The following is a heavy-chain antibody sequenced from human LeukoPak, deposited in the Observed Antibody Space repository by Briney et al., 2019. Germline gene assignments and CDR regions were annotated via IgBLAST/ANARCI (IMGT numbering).Heavy chain of an antibody. CDR3: ARDQEYCSGGSCSYGMDV. CDR2: IYYSGST. Sequence: SETLSLTCTVSGGSIRSDFWSWIRQPPGKGLEWIGYIYYSGSTNYIPSLKSRVTISVDTSKNQFSLKLSSVTAADTAVYYCARDQEYCSGGSCSYGMDVWGQGTTVTVSS. V-gene: IGHV4-59*01. J-gene: IGHJ6*02. D-gene: IGHD2-15*01. CDR1: GGSIRSDF.